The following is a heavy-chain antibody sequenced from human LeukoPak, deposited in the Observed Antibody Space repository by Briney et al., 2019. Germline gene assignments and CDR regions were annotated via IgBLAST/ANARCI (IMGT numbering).Heavy chain of an antibody. CDR1: GFTFTNYA. CDR2: ITGSDGSS. D-gene: IGHD3-9*01. CDR3: AKWGDYDILTGYYVPDY. V-gene: IGHV3-23*01. Sequence: GGSLRLSCVASGFTFTNYAMSWVRQAPGKGLGWVSAITGSDGSSYYADSVKGRFTISRDNSKNTLYLQVNSLRAEDTAVYYCAKWGDYDILTGYYVPDYWGQGTLVTVSS. J-gene: IGHJ4*02.